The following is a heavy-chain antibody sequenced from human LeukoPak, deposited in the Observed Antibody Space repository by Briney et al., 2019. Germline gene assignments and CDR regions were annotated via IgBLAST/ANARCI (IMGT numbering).Heavy chain of an antibody. CDR1: SGSFSGYY. CDR2: INHSGST. V-gene: IGHV4-34*01. D-gene: IGHD2-2*01. Sequence: PSETLSLTCAVYSGSFSGYYWIGIPQPPGKALEGISEINHSGSTNYNPSLKSRVTISVDTSKNQFSLKLSSVTAADTAVYYCARGGYCSSTSCSPDYWGQGTLVTVSS. J-gene: IGHJ4*02. CDR3: ARGGYCSSTSCSPDY.